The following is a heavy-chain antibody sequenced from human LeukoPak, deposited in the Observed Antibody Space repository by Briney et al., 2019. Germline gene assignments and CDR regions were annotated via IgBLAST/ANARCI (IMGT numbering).Heavy chain of an antibody. Sequence: ASVKVSCKASGGTSNSHAMSWVRQAPGQGLEWMGRIIPNLGTTNRAQNFQDRVTLTADESTNTAYMELTSLTSDDTAVYYCATTNDGGGYQWGDFFDFWGQGTLVTVSS. V-gene: IGHV1-69*11. CDR2: IIPNLGTT. CDR3: ATTNDGGGYQWGDFFDF. D-gene: IGHD3-22*01. J-gene: IGHJ4*02. CDR1: GGTSNSHA.